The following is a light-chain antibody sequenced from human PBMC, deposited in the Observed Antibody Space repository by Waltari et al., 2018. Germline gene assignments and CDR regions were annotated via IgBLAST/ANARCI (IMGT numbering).Light chain of an antibody. Sequence: EIVMTQSPATLSVSPGEGATLSCRASQSVSSNLAWYQQNPGQAPRLLIYGASTRATGIPARFSGSGSGREFTLTISSLQSEDFAAYYCQQYDNWPPYTFGQGTKLEIK. CDR1: QSVSSN. CDR3: QQYDNWPPYT. V-gene: IGKV3D-15*01. CDR2: GAS. J-gene: IGKJ2*01.